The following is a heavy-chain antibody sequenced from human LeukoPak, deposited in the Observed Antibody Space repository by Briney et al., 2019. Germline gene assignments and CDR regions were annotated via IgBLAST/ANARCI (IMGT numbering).Heavy chain of an antibody. V-gene: IGHV3-23*01. CDR2: ISGSGGST. CDR3: AKDERDGYNYAEYFQH. Sequence: PGGSLRLSCAASGFTFSSYAMSWVRQAPGKGLEWVSAISGSGGSTYYADSVKGRFTISRDNSKNTLYLQMNSLRAEDTAVYYCAKDERDGYNYAEYFQHWGQGTLVTVSS. D-gene: IGHD5-24*01. J-gene: IGHJ1*01. CDR1: GFTFSSYA.